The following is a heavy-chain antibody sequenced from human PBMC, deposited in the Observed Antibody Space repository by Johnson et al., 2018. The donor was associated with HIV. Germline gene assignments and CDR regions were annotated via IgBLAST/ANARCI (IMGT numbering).Heavy chain of an antibody. CDR3: AKGRWEATTYDDAFDI. V-gene: IGHV3-66*01. Sequence: VQLVESGGGLVKPGESLRLSCAASGFTFSDYYMSWIRQAPGKGLEWVSVIYSGGSTYYADSVKGRFTISRDNSKNTLYLQMNSLRAEDTAVYYCAKGRWEATTYDDAFDIWGQGTMVTVSS. D-gene: IGHD1-26*01. J-gene: IGHJ3*02. CDR1: GFTFSDYY. CDR2: IYSGGST.